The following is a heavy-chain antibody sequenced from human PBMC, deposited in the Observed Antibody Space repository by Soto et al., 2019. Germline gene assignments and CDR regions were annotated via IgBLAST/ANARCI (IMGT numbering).Heavy chain of an antibody. CDR1: GFIFKMYY. D-gene: IGHD1-26*01. V-gene: IGHV3-74*01. CDR2: INDEGNNA. Sequence: GGSLRLSCEASGFIFKMYYLHWVRQTPGKGPVWVARINDEGNNATYADSVKGRFTISRDNARNTLYLQMDGLRVDDTGLYYCTRGPRVSSIGTGAYWGQGSLVTVSS. J-gene: IGHJ4*02. CDR3: TRGPRVSSIGTGAY.